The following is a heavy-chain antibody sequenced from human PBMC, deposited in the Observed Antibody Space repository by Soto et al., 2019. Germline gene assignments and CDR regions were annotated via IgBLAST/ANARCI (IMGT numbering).Heavy chain of an antibody. D-gene: IGHD5-12*01. CDR3: ARAISGYVS. Sequence: ASVKVSCKASGYTFTNYAIHWVRQAPGQGLEWMGWINTGNGNTRYSQRFQGRVTLTTDTSASTAYMDVSSLTSEDTAVYYCARAISGYVSWGQGTLVTVSS. J-gene: IGHJ5*02. CDR2: INTGNGNT. CDR1: GYTFTNYA. V-gene: IGHV1-3*04.